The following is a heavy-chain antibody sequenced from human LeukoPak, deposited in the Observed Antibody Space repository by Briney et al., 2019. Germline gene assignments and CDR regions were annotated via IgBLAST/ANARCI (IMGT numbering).Heavy chain of an antibody. V-gene: IGHV1-3*01. J-gene: IGHJ4*02. D-gene: IGHD1-26*01. CDR1: GYVFTTYA. Sequence: GASVKVSCKASGYVFTTYALHWVRQAPGQRLEWMGWINVANGNTKYSQKFQGRVTITRDTFANTAYMELSSLTSENTAVYYCARQGGGPYSGSPVDYWGQGTLVTVSS. CDR2: INVANGNT. CDR3: ARQGGGPYSGSPVDY.